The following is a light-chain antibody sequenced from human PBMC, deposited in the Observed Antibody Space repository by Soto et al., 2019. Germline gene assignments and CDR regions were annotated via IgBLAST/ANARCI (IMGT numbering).Light chain of an antibody. Sequence: QSVLTQPPSASGTPGQRVIISCSGSSSNIGTNYVYWYQQLPGTAPQYLLYRTNQRPSGVPERFSASKSGTSASLAISGLRSEDEADYYCTAWEGSLSGLVFGTGTQLTVL. J-gene: IGLJ1*01. CDR2: RTN. CDR3: TAWEGSLSGLV. V-gene: IGLV1-47*01. CDR1: SSNIGTNY.